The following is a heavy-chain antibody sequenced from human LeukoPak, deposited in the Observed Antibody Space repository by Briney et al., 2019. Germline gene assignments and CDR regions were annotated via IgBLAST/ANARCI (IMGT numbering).Heavy chain of an antibody. CDR2: IIPILDIT. V-gene: IGHV1-69*04. CDR3: ARLDRDADGVFDY. Sequence: GASVKVSCKASGGTFITFAISWVRQAPGQGLEWMGRIIPILDITNYAQKFQGRVPITADESTSTAYMELSSLRSEDTAIYYCARLDRDADGVFDYWGQGSLVTVSS. CDR1: GGTFITFA. J-gene: IGHJ4*02. D-gene: IGHD5-24*01.